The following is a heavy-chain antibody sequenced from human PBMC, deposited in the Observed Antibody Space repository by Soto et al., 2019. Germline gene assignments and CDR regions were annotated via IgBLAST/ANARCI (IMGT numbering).Heavy chain of an antibody. D-gene: IGHD3-10*01. CDR2: ISGSGGST. CDR3: AKGAYYHGSGSYFPVDY. CDR1: GFTLSSYG. Sequence: EVKMLESGGGLVQPGGSLRLSCAASGFTLSSYGMSWVRQAPGKGLEWVSAISGSGGSTYYADSVKGRFTISRDNSKNTLYLQMNSLRAEDTAVYYCAKGAYYHGSGSYFPVDYWGQGTLVTVSA. J-gene: IGHJ4*02. V-gene: IGHV3-23*01.